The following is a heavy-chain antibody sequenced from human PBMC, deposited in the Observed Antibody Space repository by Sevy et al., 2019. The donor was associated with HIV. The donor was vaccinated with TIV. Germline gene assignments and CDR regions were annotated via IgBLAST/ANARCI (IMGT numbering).Heavy chain of an antibody. V-gene: IGHV3-33*06. D-gene: IGHD5-12*01. CDR1: GFTFSSYS. CDR3: AKDNFSRRRDGYNYLFDY. J-gene: IGHJ4*02. Sequence: GGSLRLSCAASGFTFSSYSMHWVRQAPGKGLEWVAVIWYDGSNKYYADSVKGRFTISRDNSKNTLYLQMNSLRAEDTAVYYCAKDNFSRRRDGYNYLFDYWGQGTLVTVSS. CDR2: IWYDGSNK.